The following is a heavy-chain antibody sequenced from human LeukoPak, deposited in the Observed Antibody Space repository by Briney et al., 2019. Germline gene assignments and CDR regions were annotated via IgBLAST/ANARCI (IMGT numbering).Heavy chain of an antibody. V-gene: IGHV3-7*01. D-gene: IGHD1-26*01. CDR3: ASLVGATFSPTDAFDI. CDR1: GFTFSSYW. Sequence: PGGSLRLSCAASGFTFSSYWMSWVRQAPGNGLEWVANIKQDGSEKYYVDSVKGRFTISRDNAKNSLYLQMNSLRAEDTAVYYCASLVGATFSPTDAFDIWGQGTMVTVSS. J-gene: IGHJ3*02. CDR2: IKQDGSEK.